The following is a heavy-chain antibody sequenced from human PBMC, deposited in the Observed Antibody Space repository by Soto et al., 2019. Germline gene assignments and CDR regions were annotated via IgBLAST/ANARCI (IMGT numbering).Heavy chain of an antibody. D-gene: IGHD5-18*01. CDR2: INSDGSST. V-gene: IGHV3-74*01. CDR3: ARLSLSLAYSYESIGYYYGMDV. J-gene: IGHJ6*02. CDR1: GFTFSSYW. Sequence: PGGSLRLSCAASGFTFSSYWMHWVRQAPGKGLVWVSRINSDGSSTSYADSVKGRFTISRDNAKNTLYLQMNSLRAEDTAVYYCARLSLSLAYSYESIGYYYGMDVWGQGTTVTVSS.